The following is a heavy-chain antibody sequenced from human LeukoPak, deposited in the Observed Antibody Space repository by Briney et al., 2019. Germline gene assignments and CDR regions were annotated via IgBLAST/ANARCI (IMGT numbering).Heavy chain of an antibody. D-gene: IGHD1-26*01. V-gene: IGHV4-39*01. CDR3: AKSGGYGLIDE. Sequence: SETLSLTCSVSGASLSTSPYYWGWIRQPPGKGLEWIGNIYYTGSTYYNVSLNSRVTISIDTSKNLFSLRLNSMTAADTAVYYCAKSGGYGLIDEWGQGTLVTVSS. J-gene: IGHJ4*02. CDR1: GASLSTSPYY. CDR2: IYYTGST.